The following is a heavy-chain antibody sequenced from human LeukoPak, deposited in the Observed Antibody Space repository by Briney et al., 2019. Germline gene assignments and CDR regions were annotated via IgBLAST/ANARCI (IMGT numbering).Heavy chain of an antibody. CDR2: ISSSVSYM. Sequence: NSGGSLRLSCAASGFTFSSYSMNWVRQAPGKGLEWVSSISSSVSYMYYADSVKGRFTISRDNPKNSLYLQMNSLRAEDTAVYYCARVHLYGDYDYWGQGTLVTVSS. V-gene: IGHV3-21*01. J-gene: IGHJ4*02. D-gene: IGHD4-17*01. CDR3: ARVHLYGDYDY. CDR1: GFTFSSYS.